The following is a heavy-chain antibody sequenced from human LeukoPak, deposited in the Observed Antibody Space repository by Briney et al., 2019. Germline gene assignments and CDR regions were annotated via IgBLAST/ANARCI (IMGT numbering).Heavy chain of an antibody. V-gene: IGHV3-33*01. J-gene: IGHJ4*02. CDR3: ARDLIVGTTMYSGAFDY. Sequence: GALRLSCAASGLTFSSFGLHWVRQGPGKGLEWVALIWYDGSNKYYADSVKGRFTISRDNSENTLYLQMNSLRAEDTAVYYCARDLIVGTTMYSGAFDYWGQGTLVTVSS. CDR2: IWYDGSNK. CDR1: GLTFSSFG. D-gene: IGHD1-26*01.